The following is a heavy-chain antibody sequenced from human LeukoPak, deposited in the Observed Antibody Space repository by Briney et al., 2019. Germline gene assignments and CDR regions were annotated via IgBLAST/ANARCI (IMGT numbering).Heavy chain of an antibody. V-gene: IGHV3-21*01. CDR3: ARVIAAAGKGWFDP. CDR2: ISDSSGYI. Sequence: GGSLRLSCAASGFTFSTYGMNWVRQAPGKGLEWVSYISDSSGYIYYADSVRGRFTISRDNAKNSLYLQMNSLRAGDTAVYYCARVIAAAGKGWFDPWGQGTPVTVSS. CDR1: GFTFSTYG. J-gene: IGHJ5*02. D-gene: IGHD6-13*01.